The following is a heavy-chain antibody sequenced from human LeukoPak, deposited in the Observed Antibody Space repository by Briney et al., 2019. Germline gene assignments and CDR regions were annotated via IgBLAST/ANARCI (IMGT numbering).Heavy chain of an antibody. J-gene: IGHJ3*02. CDR1: GGSFSGYY. D-gene: IGHD7-27*01. Sequence: PSETLSLTCAVYGGSFSGYYWSWIRQPPGKGLEWIGEINHSGSTNYNPPLKSRVTISVDTSKNQFSLKLSSVTAADTAVYYCARAPNTGWGEGAFDIWGQGTMVTVSS. CDR2: INHSGST. CDR3: ARAPNTGWGEGAFDI. V-gene: IGHV4-34*09.